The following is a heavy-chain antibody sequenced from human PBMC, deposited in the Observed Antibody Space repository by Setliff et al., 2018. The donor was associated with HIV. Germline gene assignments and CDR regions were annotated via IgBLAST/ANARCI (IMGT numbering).Heavy chain of an antibody. CDR2: IDHRGST. Sequence: PSETLSLTCAVYGGSFSGYYWSWIRQPPGKGLEWIGEIDHRGSTNYNPSLKSRVTISADTSNNQFSLRLTSMTAADPAVYYCAKTSVGATGLYAFDIWCQGTMVTVSS. D-gene: IGHD1-26*01. CDR1: GGSFSGYY. V-gene: IGHV4-34*01. CDR3: AKTSVGATGLYAFDI. J-gene: IGHJ3*02.